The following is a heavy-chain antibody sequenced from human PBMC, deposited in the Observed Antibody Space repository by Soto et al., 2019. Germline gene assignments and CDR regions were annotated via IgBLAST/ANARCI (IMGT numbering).Heavy chain of an antibody. J-gene: IGHJ4*02. V-gene: IGHV1-69*06. CDR3: ARQHSFSCDS. Sequence: SVKVSCKASGGTLSGHGIAWVRQVPGQGLEWVGGIMPTFGSATYAPKFQGRVTISADKSTSTAYMELSSLRSEDTAVYFCARQHSFSCDSWGQGTLVTVSS. D-gene: IGHD2-15*01. CDR1: GGTLSGHG. CDR2: IMPTFGSA.